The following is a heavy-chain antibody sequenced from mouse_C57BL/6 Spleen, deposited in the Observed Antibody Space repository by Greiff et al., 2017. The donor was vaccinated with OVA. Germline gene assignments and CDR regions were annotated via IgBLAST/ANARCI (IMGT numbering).Heavy chain of an antibody. CDR2: ISYSGST. CDR1: GYSITSGYD. CDR3: ASQLGRYAMDY. D-gene: IGHD4-1*02. Sequence: DVKLQESGPGMVKPSQSLSLTCTVTGYSITSGYDWHWIRHFPGNKLEWMGYISYSGSTNYNPSLKSRISITHDTSKNHFFLKLNSVTTEDTATYYCASQLGRYAMDYWGQGTSVTVSS. V-gene: IGHV3-1*01. J-gene: IGHJ4*01.